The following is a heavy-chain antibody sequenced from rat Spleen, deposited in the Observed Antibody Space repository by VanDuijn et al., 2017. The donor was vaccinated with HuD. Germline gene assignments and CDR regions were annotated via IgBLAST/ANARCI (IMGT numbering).Heavy chain of an antibody. CDR1: GFTFSSYY. CDR3: TRGDYSGDDWFAY. CDR2: IIYDGSSI. J-gene: IGHJ3*01. V-gene: IGHV5-22*01. Sequence: EMQLVESGGGLVQPGRSMNLSCVASGFTFSSYYMAWVRQAPKKGLEWVATIIYDGSSIYYRDSVKGRFTISRDNAKSTLYLQMNSLRSEDTAIYFCTRGDYSGDDWFAYWGQGTLVTVSS. D-gene: IGHD1-1*01.